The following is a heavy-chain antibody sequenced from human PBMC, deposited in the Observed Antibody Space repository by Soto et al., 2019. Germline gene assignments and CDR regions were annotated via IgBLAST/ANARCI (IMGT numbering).Heavy chain of an antibody. CDR3: ARDILAGSSSSYYYYGMDV. D-gene: IGHD6-6*01. J-gene: IGHJ6*02. CDR1: GDSVPSNSAA. CDR2: TYYRSKWYN. Sequence: SQSLSLTCAISGDSVPSNSAAWNWIRQSPSRGLEWLGRTYYRSKWYNDYAVSVKSRITINPDTSKNQFSLQLNSVTPEDTAVYYCARDILAGSSSSYYYYGMDVWGQGTTVTVSS. V-gene: IGHV6-1*01.